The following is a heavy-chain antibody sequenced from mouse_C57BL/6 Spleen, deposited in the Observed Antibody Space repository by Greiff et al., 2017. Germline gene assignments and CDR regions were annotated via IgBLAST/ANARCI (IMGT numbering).Heavy chain of an antibody. CDR2: IYPSDSET. CDR3: ARGGYLDY. V-gene: IGHV1-61*01. CDR1: GYTFTSYW. J-gene: IGHJ2*01. Sequence: QVQLKQPGAELVRPGSSVKLSCKASGYTFTSYWMDWVKQRPGQGLEWIGNIYPSDSETHYNQKFKDKATLTVDKSSSTAYMQLSSLTSDDSAVYYCARGGYLDYWGQGTTLTVSS.